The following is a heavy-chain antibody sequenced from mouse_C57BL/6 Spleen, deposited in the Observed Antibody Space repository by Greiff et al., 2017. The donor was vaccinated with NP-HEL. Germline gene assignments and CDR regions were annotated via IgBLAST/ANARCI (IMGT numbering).Heavy chain of an antibody. J-gene: IGHJ1*03. CDR1: GYTFTDYY. CDR2: INPNNGGT. CDR3: ARRELTGIMDWYFDV. Sequence: EVQLQQSGPELVKPGASVKISCKASGYTFTDYYMNWVKQSHGKSLEWIGDINPNNGGTSYNQKFKGKATLTVDKSSSTAYMELRSRTSEDSSVYYCARRELTGIMDWYFDVWGTGTTVTVSS. D-gene: IGHD4-1*01. V-gene: IGHV1-26*01.